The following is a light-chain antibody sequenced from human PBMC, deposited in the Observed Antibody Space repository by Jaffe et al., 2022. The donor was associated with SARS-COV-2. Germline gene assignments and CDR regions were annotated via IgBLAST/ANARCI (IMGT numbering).Light chain of an antibody. CDR2: GAS. CDR3: LQDYNFQWT. Sequence: AIQMTQSPSSLSASVGDRVTITCRASQGVTDYLAWFQQKPGKAPKLLIYGASSLQSGVPSRFSGSGSGTEFTLTISSLQPEDFATYYCLQDYNFQWTFGQGTKVEIK. J-gene: IGKJ1*01. V-gene: IGKV1-6*01. CDR1: QGVTDY.